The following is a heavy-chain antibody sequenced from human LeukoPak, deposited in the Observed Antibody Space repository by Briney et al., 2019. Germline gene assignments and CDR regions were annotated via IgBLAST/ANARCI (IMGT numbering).Heavy chain of an antibody. CDR3: ARQSGWFDY. J-gene: IGHJ4*02. D-gene: IGHD6-19*01. CDR1: RDSVSSNSVA. CDR2: TYYRSKWYN. V-gene: IGHV6-1*01. Sequence: SQTLSLTCAISRDSVSSNSVAWNWVRQSPSRGLEWLGRTYYRSKWYNDYAVSVKSRMTLNADTSKNQFSLQLNSVTPEDTAVYYCARQSGWFDYWGQGTLVTVSS.